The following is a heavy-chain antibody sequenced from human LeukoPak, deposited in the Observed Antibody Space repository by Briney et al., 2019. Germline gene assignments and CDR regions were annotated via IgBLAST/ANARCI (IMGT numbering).Heavy chain of an antibody. CDR3: ARDRNGNYGRWGFDY. J-gene: IGHJ4*02. CDR1: GFTFSNCG. V-gene: IGHV3-30*03. Sequence: PGGSLRLSCTASGFTFSNCGMHWVRQAPGKGLEWVAVISYDGSNKYYADSVKGRFTISRDNSKNTLYLQMNSLRAEDTAVYYCARDRNGNYGRWGFDYWGQGTLVTVSS. D-gene: IGHD4-17*01. CDR2: ISYDGSNK.